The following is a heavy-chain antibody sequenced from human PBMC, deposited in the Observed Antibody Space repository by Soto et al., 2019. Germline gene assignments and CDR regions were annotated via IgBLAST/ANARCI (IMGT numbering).Heavy chain of an antibody. J-gene: IGHJ4*02. CDR3: ARDGGIDSSNAFDY. V-gene: IGHV3-30-3*01. Sequence: QVQLVESGGGVVQPGRSLRLSCAASGFTFSSYAMHWVRQAPGKGLEWVAVISYEGSNKYYADSVKGRFTISRDNAKNTLYLQMNSLRAEDTAVYSCARDGGIDSSNAFDYWGQGTLVTVSS. CDR2: ISYEGSNK. D-gene: IGHD4-4*01. CDR1: GFTFSSYA.